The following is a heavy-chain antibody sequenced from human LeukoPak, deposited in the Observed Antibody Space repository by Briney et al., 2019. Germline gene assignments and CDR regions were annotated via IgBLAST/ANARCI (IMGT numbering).Heavy chain of an antibody. D-gene: IGHD3-22*01. Sequence: ASVKVSCKASGYTFTSYYMHWVRQAPGQGLEWMGIINPSGGSTSYAQKFQGRVTMTSDTSTSTVYMELSSLRSEDTAVYYCARDRGAYYDSSGYLPDYWGQGTLVTVSS. CDR3: ARDRGAYYDSSGYLPDY. CDR2: INPSGGST. J-gene: IGHJ4*02. CDR1: GYTFTSYY. V-gene: IGHV1-46*01.